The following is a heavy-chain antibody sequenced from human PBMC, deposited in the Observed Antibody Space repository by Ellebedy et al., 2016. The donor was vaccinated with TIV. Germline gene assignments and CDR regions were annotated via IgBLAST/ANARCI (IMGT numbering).Heavy chain of an antibody. D-gene: IGHD2-2*01. CDR2: IYYIGNT. Sequence: MPSETLSLTCTVSGCSISSFYWSWIRQPPGKGLEWIGYIYYIGNTNSNPSLKSRVTISLDTSKNQFSLKLSSVTAADTAVYYCARQGEPAARALDYWGQGTLVTVSS. J-gene: IGHJ4*02. V-gene: IGHV4-59*08. CDR1: GCSISSFY. CDR3: ARQGEPAARALDY.